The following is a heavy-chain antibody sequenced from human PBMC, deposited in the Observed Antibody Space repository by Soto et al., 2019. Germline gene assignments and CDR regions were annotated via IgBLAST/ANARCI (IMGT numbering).Heavy chain of an antibody. J-gene: IGHJ6*02. CDR1: GGTFSSYA. V-gene: IGHV1-69*01. Sequence: QVQLVQSGAEVKKPGSSVKVSCKASGGTFSSYAISWVRQAPGQGLEWMGGIIPIFGTANYAQKFQGRVTITADESTSTAYMELSSLRSEDTAVYYCASSFWSGCGYYYYGMDVWGQGTTVTVSS. CDR2: IIPIFGTA. D-gene: IGHD3-3*01. CDR3: ASSFWSGCGYYYYGMDV.